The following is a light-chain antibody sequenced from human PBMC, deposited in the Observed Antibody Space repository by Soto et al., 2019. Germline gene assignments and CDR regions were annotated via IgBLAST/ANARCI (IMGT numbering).Light chain of an antibody. J-gene: IGKJ1*01. CDR1: QSVSSNY. V-gene: IGKV3-20*01. CDR3: QHFGSSGT. CDR2: GAS. Sequence: DIVLTQSPGTLSLSPGERATLSCRANQSVSSNYLAWYQQKPGQAPRLLIYGASTRATGVPDRFSGSGYGTHFTLTISRLEPGDFAVYYCQHFGSSGTFGQGTKVDI.